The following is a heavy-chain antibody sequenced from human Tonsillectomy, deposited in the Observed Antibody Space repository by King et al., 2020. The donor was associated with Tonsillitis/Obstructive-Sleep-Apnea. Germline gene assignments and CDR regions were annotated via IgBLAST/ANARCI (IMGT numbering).Heavy chain of an antibody. CDR3: ARNELGGGGYYFDY. J-gene: IGHJ4*02. CDR2: ISAYSGHT. D-gene: IGHD1-1*01. Sequence: QVQLVESGAEVKKPGASVKVSCKASGYTFTRNGISWVRQAPGQGLEWMGWISAYSGHTNYAQNFQARVTMTTDTSTNTVYMELRSLRSDDTAVYYCARNELGGGGYYFDYGGQGALGTVSS. CDR1: GYTFTRNG. V-gene: IGHV1-18*01.